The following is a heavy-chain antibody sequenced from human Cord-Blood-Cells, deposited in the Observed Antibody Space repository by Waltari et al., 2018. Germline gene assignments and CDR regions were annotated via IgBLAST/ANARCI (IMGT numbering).Heavy chain of an antibody. CDR1: GFTFSSYA. D-gene: IGHD3-3*01. CDR3: AREVTIFGVVDY. CDR2: ISYDGSNK. Sequence: QVQLVESGGGVAQPGRSLRLSCAASGFTFSSYAMHWVRQAPGKGLEWVAVISYDGSNKYYADSVKGRFTISRDNSKNTLYLQMNSLRAEDTAVYYCAREVTIFGVVDYWGQGTLVTVSS. V-gene: IGHV3-30*04. J-gene: IGHJ4*02.